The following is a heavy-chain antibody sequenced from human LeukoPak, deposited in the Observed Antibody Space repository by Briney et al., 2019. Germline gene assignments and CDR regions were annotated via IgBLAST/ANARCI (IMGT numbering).Heavy chain of an antibody. CDR3: ARGQQLVPLDY. CDR1: GFTFSDYY. J-gene: IGHJ4*02. Sequence: PGGSLRLSCAASGFTFSDYYVSWIRQAPGKGLEWVSYISSSSSYTNYADSVKGRFTISRDNAKNSLYLQMNSLRAEDTAVYYCARGQQLVPLDYWGQGTLVTVSS. D-gene: IGHD6-13*01. CDR2: ISSSSSYT. V-gene: IGHV3-11*05.